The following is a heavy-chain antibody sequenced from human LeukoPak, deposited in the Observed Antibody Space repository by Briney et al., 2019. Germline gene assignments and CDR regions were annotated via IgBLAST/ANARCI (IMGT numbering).Heavy chain of an antibody. CDR3: ARHRVMITFGGVIVTGFDY. D-gene: IGHD3-16*02. CDR1: GGSISNYY. J-gene: IGHJ4*02. Sequence: PSETLSLTCTVSGGSISNYYWSWIRQPPGKGLEWIGYIYYSGSTNYNPSLKSRVTISVDTSKNQFSLKLSSVTAADTAVYYCARHRVMITFGGVIVTGFDYWGQGTLVTVSS. CDR2: IYYSGST. V-gene: IGHV4-59*08.